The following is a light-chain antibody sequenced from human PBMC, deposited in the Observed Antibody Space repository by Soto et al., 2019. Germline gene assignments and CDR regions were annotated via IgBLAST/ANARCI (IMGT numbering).Light chain of an antibody. CDR1: QGFSHY. Sequence: DIQMTQSPSAMSASVGDRVTITCRASQGFSHYLTWFQQKPGKVPKRLIYDASSLQSGVPSRFSGNGSGTDFTLTIISLQPEDSATYYCLQHNNYPWTFGHGTRVEIK. V-gene: IGKV1-17*03. CDR2: DAS. CDR3: LQHNNYPWT. J-gene: IGKJ1*01.